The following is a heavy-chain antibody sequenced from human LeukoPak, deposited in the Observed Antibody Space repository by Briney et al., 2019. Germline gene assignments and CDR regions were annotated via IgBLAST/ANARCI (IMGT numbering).Heavy chain of an antibody. Sequence: GASVKVSCKASGYTFTNFDINWVRQATGQGLEWMGWMNPKTGNTGSAQKFQGRVTITADKSTSTAYMELSSLRSEDTAVYYCARVLEGISGGPLGFDYWGQGTLVTVSS. J-gene: IGHJ4*02. CDR1: GYTFTNFD. CDR2: MNPKTGNT. D-gene: IGHD3-3*02. CDR3: ARVLEGISGGPLGFDY. V-gene: IGHV1-8*01.